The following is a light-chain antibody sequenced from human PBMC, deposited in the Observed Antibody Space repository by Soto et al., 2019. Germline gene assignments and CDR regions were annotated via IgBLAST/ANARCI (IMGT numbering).Light chain of an antibody. J-gene: IGKJ1*01. CDR3: QQYSSYTQT. CDR2: AAS. CDR1: QGISSY. V-gene: IGKV1-8*01. Sequence: AIRMTQSPSSFSASTGDRVTITCRASQGISSYLAWYQQKPGKAPKLLIYAASTLQSGVPSRFSGSGSGTDFTLTISCLQSEDFATYYCQQYSSYTQTFGQGTKVDIK.